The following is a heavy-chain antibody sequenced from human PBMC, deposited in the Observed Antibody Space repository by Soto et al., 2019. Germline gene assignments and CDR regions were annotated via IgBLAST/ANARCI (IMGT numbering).Heavy chain of an antibody. CDR1: GFTFSSYA. CDR3: AKARWNYPIPPFDY. D-gene: IGHD1-7*01. Sequence: AGGSLRLSCAASGFTFSSYAMSWVRQAPGKGLEWVSAISGSGGSTYYADSVKGRFTISRDNSKNTLYLQMNSLRAEDTAVYYCAKARWNYPIPPFDYWGQGTLVTVSS. CDR2: ISGSGGST. J-gene: IGHJ4*02. V-gene: IGHV3-23*01.